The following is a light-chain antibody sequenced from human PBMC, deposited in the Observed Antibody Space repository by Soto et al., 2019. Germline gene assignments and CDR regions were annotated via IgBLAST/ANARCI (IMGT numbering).Light chain of an antibody. CDR1: SSDVGGYNY. CDR3: SSYTSSSTPHVV. Sequence: QSALTQPASVSGSPGQSITISCTGTSSDVGGYNYVSWYQQYPGKAPKLMIYDVSNRPSGVSNRFSGSKSGNTASLTISGLQAEDEADYYCSSYTSSSTPHVVFGGGTQLTVL. CDR2: DVS. J-gene: IGLJ2*01. V-gene: IGLV2-14*01.